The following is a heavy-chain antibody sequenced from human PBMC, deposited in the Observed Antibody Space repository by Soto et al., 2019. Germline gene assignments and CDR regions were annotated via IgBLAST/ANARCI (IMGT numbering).Heavy chain of an antibody. D-gene: IGHD2-2*01. Sequence: GGSLRLSCAASGFSFSNYAMHWARQTPDKGLEWVAVMSHDGSSSFYADSVKGRFTISRDNSKTTLYLQMNSLSTEDTAVYYCARDFPYCGSTSRYSAAPKYWGQGTLVTVSS. J-gene: IGHJ4*02. CDR2: MSHDGSSS. V-gene: IGHV3-30-3*01. CDR3: ARDFPYCGSTSRYSAAPKY. CDR1: GFSFSNYA.